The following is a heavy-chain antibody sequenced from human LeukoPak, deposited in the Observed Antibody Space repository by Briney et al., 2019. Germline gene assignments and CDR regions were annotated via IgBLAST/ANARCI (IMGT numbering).Heavy chain of an antibody. J-gene: IGHJ4*02. CDR2: VSDSGGT. D-gene: IGHD6-19*01. Sequence: SETLSLTCTVSGASFSDFYWSWIRQSPGRGLEWIGYVSDSGGTSYNPSPKSRVTLSVDTSKNQFFLNLNSVTAADTAVYYCARHASGWVGELDYWGQGTLVTVSS. V-gene: IGHV4-59*08. CDR1: GASFSDFY. CDR3: ARHASGWVGELDY.